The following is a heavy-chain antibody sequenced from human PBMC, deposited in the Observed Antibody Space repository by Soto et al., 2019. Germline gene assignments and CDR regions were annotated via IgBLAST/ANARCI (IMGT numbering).Heavy chain of an antibody. D-gene: IGHD6-13*01. CDR3: ARQPIAAAGTGYYFDY. Sequence: SXTLSLTCTVSGGSISSYYWSWILQPPGKGLEWIGYIYDSGSTNYNPSLKSRVTISVDTSKNQFSLKLSSVTAADTAVYYCARQPIAAAGTGYYFDYWGQGTLVTVSS. J-gene: IGHJ4*02. V-gene: IGHV4-59*08. CDR1: GGSISSYY. CDR2: IYDSGST.